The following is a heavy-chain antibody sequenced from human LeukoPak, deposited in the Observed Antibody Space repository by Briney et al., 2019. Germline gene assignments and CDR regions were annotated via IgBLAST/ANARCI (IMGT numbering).Heavy chain of an antibody. J-gene: IGHJ4*02. D-gene: IGHD4-17*01. CDR1: GFTVSSNY. V-gene: IGHV3-30*18. Sequence: GGSLRLSCAASGFTVSSNYMSWVRQAPGKGLEWVAVISYDGSNKYYADSVKGRFTISRDNSKNTLYLQMNSLRAEDTAVYYCAKVLSGSVTTDYWGQGTLVTVSS. CDR2: ISYDGSNK. CDR3: AKVLSGSVTTDY.